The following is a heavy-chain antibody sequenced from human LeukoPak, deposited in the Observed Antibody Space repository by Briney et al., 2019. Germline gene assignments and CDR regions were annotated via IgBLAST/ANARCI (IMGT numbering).Heavy chain of an antibody. Sequence: PSETLSLTCTVSGGSISSSSYYWGWIRQPPGKGLEWIGYISYSGSIYYNPSLKSRVTMSVDTSKNQFSLRLSSVTAVDTAVYYCARLGGGKYYFDYWGQGTLVTVSS. J-gene: IGHJ4*02. V-gene: IGHV4-39*07. D-gene: IGHD3-16*01. CDR1: GGSISSSSYY. CDR3: ARLGGGKYYFDY. CDR2: ISYSGSI.